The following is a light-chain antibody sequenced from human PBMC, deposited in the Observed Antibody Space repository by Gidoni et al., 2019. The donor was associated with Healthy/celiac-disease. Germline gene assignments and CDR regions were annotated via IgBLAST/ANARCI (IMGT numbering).Light chain of an antibody. Sequence: IVLTHSPATLSLSPGERATLSCSASQSVSSYLAWYQQKPGQAPRLLIYDASNRATGIPARFRGSGSGTDITLTISSREPEDFAVYYCQQRSNAWTFGQGTKVEIK. CDR1: QSVSSY. V-gene: IGKV3-11*01. CDR3: QQRSNAWT. J-gene: IGKJ1*01. CDR2: DAS.